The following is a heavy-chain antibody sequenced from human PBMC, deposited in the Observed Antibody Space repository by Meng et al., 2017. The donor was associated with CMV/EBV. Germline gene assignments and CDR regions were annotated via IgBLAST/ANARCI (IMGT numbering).Heavy chain of an antibody. J-gene: IGHJ6*02. Sequence: GESLKISCAASGFTFSSYSMNWVRQAPGKGLEWVSYISSSSSTIYYADSVKGRFTISRDNAKNSLYLQMNSLRAEDTAVYYCARDLDAGVVVVPAAIFPYYYCGMDVWGQGTTVTVSS. CDR2: ISSSSSTI. CDR1: GFTFSSYS. CDR3: ARDLDAGVVVVPAAIFPYYYCGMDV. V-gene: IGHV3-48*04. D-gene: IGHD2-2*01.